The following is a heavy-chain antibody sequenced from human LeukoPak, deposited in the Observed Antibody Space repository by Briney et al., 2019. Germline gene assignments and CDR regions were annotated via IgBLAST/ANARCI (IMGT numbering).Heavy chain of an antibody. V-gene: IGHV4-31*03. CDR1: GVSTSVGDYY. Sequence: TLSLTCSVSGVSTSVGDYYWTWIRQHPGKGLEWIGYIYYSGSTYYNPSLKSRVTISVDTSKNQFSLKLSSVTAADTAVYYCARTVTTFGWFDPWGQGTLVTVSS. CDR3: ARTVTTFGWFDP. J-gene: IGHJ5*02. D-gene: IGHD4-17*01. CDR2: IYYSGST.